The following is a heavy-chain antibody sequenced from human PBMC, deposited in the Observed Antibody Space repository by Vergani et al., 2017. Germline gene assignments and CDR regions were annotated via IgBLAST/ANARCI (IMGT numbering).Heavy chain of an antibody. CDR1: ESSFTSNQ. CDR2: ITPFDSKI. CDR3: TRHVLCGDGACLHFDH. V-gene: IGHV5-51*01. D-gene: IGHD2-21*01. J-gene: IGHJ4*02. Sequence: EVMLVPSGAEVKKPGESLKISCKYSESSFTSNQIAWVRQMSGKGLQWMGNITPFDSKIAYSPSFQGQVIMSIDKSITTAYLQWRSLEASDTAIYYCTRHVLCGDGACLHFDHWGQGTQVTVSS.